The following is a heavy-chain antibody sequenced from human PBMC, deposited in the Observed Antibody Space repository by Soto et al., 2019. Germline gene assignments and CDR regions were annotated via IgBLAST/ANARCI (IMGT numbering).Heavy chain of an antibody. CDR2: IIPVFGTA. V-gene: IGHV1-69*06. CDR3: ARENWNYSYYFDY. CDR1: GVTFSSYA. D-gene: IGHD1-7*01. Sequence: GASVKVSCKASGVTFSSYAISWVRQAPGQGLEWMGGIIPVFGTANYAQKFQGRVTITADKSTSTAYMELSSLRSEDTAVYYCARENWNYSYYFDYWGQGTLVTVSS. J-gene: IGHJ4*02.